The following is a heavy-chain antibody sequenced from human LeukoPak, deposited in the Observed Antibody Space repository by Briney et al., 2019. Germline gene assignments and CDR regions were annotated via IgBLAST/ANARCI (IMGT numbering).Heavy chain of an antibody. D-gene: IGHD3-9*01. V-gene: IGHV4-34*01. J-gene: IGHJ3*02. CDR2: INHSGST. CDR1: GGSFSGYY. CDR3: ARALRYRRERAFDI. Sequence: PSETLSLTCAVYGGSFSGYYWSWIRQPPGKGLEWIGEINHSGSTNYNPSLKSRVTISVDTSKNQFSLKLSSVTAADTAVYYCARALRYRRERAFDIWGQGAMVTVSS.